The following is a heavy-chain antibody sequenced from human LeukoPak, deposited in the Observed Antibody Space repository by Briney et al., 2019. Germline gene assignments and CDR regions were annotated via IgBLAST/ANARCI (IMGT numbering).Heavy chain of an antibody. CDR3: AARGGYCVSASCYADY. V-gene: IGHV3-23*01. CDR1: GFTFSSYA. CDR2: ISASGAST. Sequence: PGGSLRLSCAASGFTFSSYAVSWVRQAPGKGLEWVSTISASGASTYYADSVKGRFTISRDNSKNTLYLQMNSLRGEDTAVYYCAARGGYCVSASCYADYWGQGTLVSVSS. J-gene: IGHJ4*02. D-gene: IGHD2-2*01.